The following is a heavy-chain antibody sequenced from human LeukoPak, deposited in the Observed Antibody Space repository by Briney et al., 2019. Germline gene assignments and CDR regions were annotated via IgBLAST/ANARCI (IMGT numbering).Heavy chain of an antibody. CDR3: AGTNTYYYDSSGYYGPRLGAFDI. Sequence: ASETLSLTCTVSGGSISSYYWSWIRQPAGKGLEWIGRIYTSGSTNYNPSLKSRVTMSVDTSKNQFSLKLSSVTAADTAVYYCAGTNTYYYDSSGYYGPRLGAFDIWGQGTMVTVSS. D-gene: IGHD3-22*01. J-gene: IGHJ3*02. CDR1: GGSISSYY. CDR2: IYTSGST. V-gene: IGHV4-4*07.